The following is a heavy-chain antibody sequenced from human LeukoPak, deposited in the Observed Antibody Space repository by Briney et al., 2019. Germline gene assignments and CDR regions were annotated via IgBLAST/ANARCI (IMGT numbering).Heavy chain of an antibody. CDR3: ARPGVGNGWYAVDY. V-gene: IGHV3-7*05. Sequence: GGSLRLSCAASGFTFSSYWMRWVRQAPGKGLEWVANIKEDGSEKYYVDSVKGRFTISRDNAKNSLYLQMNSLRAEDTAVYYCARPGVGNGWYAVDYWGQGTLVTVSS. J-gene: IGHJ4*02. CDR2: IKEDGSEK. CDR1: GFTFSSYW. D-gene: IGHD6-19*01.